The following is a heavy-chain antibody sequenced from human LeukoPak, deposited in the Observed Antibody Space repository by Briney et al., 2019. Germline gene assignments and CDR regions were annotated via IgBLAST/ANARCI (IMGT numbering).Heavy chain of an antibody. CDR1: GFTFSSYW. V-gene: IGHV3-7*01. J-gene: IGHJ4*02. D-gene: IGHD3-10*01. CDR2: IKQDGSEK. CDR3: ARGGGTMVRVRRWDFDY. Sequence: GGSLRLSCAASGFTFSSYWMSWVRQAPGKGLEWVANIKQDGSEKYYVDSVKGRFTISRDNAKNSLYLQMNSLRAEDTAVYYCARGGGTMVRVRRWDFDYWGQGTLVTVSS.